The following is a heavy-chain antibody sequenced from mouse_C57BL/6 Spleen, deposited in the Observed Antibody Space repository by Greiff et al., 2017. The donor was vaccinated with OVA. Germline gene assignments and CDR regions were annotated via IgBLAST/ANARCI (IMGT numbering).Heavy chain of an antibody. D-gene: IGHD6-2*01. CDR2: INYDGSST. J-gene: IGHJ4*01. CDR3: ARSLPHYYAMDY. CDR1: GFTFSDYY. Sequence: EVKLVESEGGLVQPGSSMKLSCTASGFTFSDYYMAWVRQVPEKGLEWVANINYDGSSTYYLDSLKSRFIISRDNAKNILYLQMSSLKSEDTATYYCARSLPHYYAMDYWGQGTSVTVSS. V-gene: IGHV5-16*01.